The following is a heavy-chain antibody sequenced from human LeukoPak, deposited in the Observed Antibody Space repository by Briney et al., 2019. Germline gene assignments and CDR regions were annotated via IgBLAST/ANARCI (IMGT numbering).Heavy chain of an antibody. CDR3: ANGPHYNILTGFYKVRSHLDY. Sequence: PGGSLRLSCAASGFTFSNYGMHWVRQAPGKGLEWVAFRRYDGSKKYYGDSVKGRFTISRDNSKNTLYLQMNSLRAEDTAMYYCANGPHYNILTGFYKVRSHLDYWGQGTLVTVSS. CDR1: GFTFSNYG. D-gene: IGHD3-9*01. CDR2: RRYDGSKK. V-gene: IGHV3-30*02. J-gene: IGHJ4*02.